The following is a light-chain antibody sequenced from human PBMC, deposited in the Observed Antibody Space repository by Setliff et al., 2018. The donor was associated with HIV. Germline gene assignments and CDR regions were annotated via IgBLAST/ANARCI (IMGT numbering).Light chain of an antibody. J-gene: IGLJ1*01. Sequence: QSALTQPASVSGSPGQSITISCTGTSSDVGGYSHVSWYQQHPGKAPKLIIYEVRNRPSGVSNRFSGSKSGNTASLTISGLRAEDDADYYCSSYAITNTLPFGTGTKVTVL. V-gene: IGLV2-14*01. CDR1: SSDVGGYSH. CDR2: EVR. CDR3: SSYAITNTLP.